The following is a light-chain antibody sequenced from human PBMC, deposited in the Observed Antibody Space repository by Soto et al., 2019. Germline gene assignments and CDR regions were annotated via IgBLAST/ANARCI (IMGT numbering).Light chain of an antibody. Sequence: EIVMTQSPATLSFSPGERATLSCRASQSVTSNLAWYQQKPGQAPRLLMYGVSTRATGIPARFGGSGSATEFTLTISSLQSEDFAVYDCQQYSQWPLTFGGGTKVEIK. CDR2: GVS. CDR3: QQYSQWPLT. J-gene: IGKJ4*01. V-gene: IGKV3-15*01. CDR1: QSVTSN.